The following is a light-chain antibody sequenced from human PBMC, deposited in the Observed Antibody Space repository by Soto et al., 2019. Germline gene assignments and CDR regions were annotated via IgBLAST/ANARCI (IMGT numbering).Light chain of an antibody. J-gene: IGLJ1*01. Sequence: QSALTQPRSVSGSPGQSVTISCTGTDSDIGAYYYVSWYQQNSGKAPNLIVYDVTKRPSGVSGRFSASRSGNTASLTISGLQAEDEADYFCCSYAGSYTYVFGTGTKLTVL. CDR2: DVT. CDR1: DSDIGAYYY. V-gene: IGLV2-11*01. CDR3: CSYAGSYTYV.